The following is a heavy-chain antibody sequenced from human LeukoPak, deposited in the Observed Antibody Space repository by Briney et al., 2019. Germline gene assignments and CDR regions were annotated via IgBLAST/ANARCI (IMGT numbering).Heavy chain of an antibody. J-gene: IGHJ4*02. CDR3: ARHKSGGSYPLDY. CDR1: GGSISSGGYS. Sequence: SQTLSLTCAVSGGSISSGGYSWSWIRQPPGKGLEYIGYIYSSGSTNYNPSLKSRVTISVDTSKNQFSLKLSSVTAADTAVYYCARHKSGGSYPLDYWGQGTLVTVSS. CDR2: IYSSGST. D-gene: IGHD1-26*01. V-gene: IGHV4-30-4*07.